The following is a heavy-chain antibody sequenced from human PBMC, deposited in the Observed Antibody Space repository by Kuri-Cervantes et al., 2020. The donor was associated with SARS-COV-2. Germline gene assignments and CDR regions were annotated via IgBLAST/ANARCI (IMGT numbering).Heavy chain of an antibody. CDR2: LSSSSSYI. V-gene: IGHV3-21*01. D-gene: IGHD6-19*01. J-gene: IGHJ6*03. CDR3: ARDQSSIAVAGTLGVDYYYYYMDV. CDR1: GFAFNSYT. Sequence: GESLKISCAASGFAFNSYTMDWVRQAPGKGLEWVSSLSSSSSYIYYADSVKGRFTISRDNAKNSLYLQMNSLRAEDTAVYYCARDQSSIAVAGTLGVDYYYYYMDVWGKGTTVTVSS.